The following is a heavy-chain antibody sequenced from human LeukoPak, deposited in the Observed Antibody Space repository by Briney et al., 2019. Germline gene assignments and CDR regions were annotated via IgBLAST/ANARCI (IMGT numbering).Heavy chain of an antibody. D-gene: IGHD1-26*01. Sequence: GGSVKLSCAASGFSVSNNYMIWVRQAPGKGLEWVSGIGASGTYYADSVKGRFTISRDNSKNTLYLQMNSLRAEDTAVYYCAKDHGSGSQIGWGQGTLVTVSS. CDR3: AKDHGSGSQIG. J-gene: IGHJ4*02. CDR1: GFSVSNNY. V-gene: IGHV3-53*01. CDR2: IGASGT.